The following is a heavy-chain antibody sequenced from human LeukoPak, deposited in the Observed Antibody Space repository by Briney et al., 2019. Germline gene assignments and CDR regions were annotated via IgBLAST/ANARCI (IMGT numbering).Heavy chain of an antibody. CDR1: GFTFSRNY. J-gene: IGHJ4*02. V-gene: IGHV3-53*05. CDR3: ARLDFWSAPKDN. CDR2: MYSGGST. D-gene: IGHD3-3*01. Sequence: GGSLRLSCAASGFTFSRNYMSWVRQAPGKGLEGGSVMYSGGSTYYADSVKGRFAISRDNSKNTLYLQMNRLCANDTDASVCARLDFWSAPKDNWGQGTLVTVSS.